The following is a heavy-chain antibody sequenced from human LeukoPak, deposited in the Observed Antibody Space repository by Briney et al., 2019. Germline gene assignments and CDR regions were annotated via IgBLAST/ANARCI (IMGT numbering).Heavy chain of an antibody. CDR1: RFTFTEYS. CDR2: ISDRSSTI. V-gene: IGHV3-48*01. CDR3: AKDRGYSGYDPADY. Sequence: HPGGSLRLSCAASRFTFTEYSIIWVRQAPGKGLEWVSFISDISDRSSTIHYADSVKGRFTISRDNSKNTLYLQMNSLRAEDTAVYYCAKDRGYSGYDPADYWGQGTLVTVSS. J-gene: IGHJ4*02. D-gene: IGHD5-12*01.